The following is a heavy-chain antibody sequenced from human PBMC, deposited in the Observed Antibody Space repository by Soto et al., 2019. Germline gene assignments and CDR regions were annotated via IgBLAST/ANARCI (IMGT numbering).Heavy chain of an antibody. CDR1: GDSISSSHW. CDR3: ARQLERGGLPEGFEY. Sequence: QVQLQESGPGLVEPSGTLSLTCAVSGDSISSSHWWSWVRQSPGKGLEWIGEIFHSGSTKYNPSLESRVTMSVDKSNNQLSLKLYSVTAADTAVYYCARQLERGGLPEGFEYWGQGTLAIVSS. V-gene: IGHV4-4*02. D-gene: IGHD1-1*01. J-gene: IGHJ4*02. CDR2: IFHSGST.